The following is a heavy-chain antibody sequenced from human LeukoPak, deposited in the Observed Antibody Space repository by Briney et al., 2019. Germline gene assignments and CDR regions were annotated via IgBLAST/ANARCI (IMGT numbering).Heavy chain of an antibody. CDR1: GYTFTDYY. V-gene: IGHV1-2*02. D-gene: IGHD2-21*01. CDR3: ARADRLHGGPYLIGP. Sequence: ASVKVSCKTSGYTFTDYYMHWVRQAPGRGLEWMGWINPNTGGTSSAQKFQGRVTMSRDTAITTVYMEVSWLTSDDTAIYYCARADRLHGGPYLIGPWGQGTLVTVSS. J-gene: IGHJ5*02. CDR2: INPNTGGT.